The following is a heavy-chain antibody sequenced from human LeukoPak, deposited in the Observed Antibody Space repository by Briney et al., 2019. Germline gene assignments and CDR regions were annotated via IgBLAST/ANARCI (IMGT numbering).Heavy chain of an antibody. CDR3: ARVDSYGSGSGPGWVDY. V-gene: IGHV1-69*13. CDR2: IAPIFGTA. D-gene: IGHD3-10*01. J-gene: IGHJ4*02. Sequence: SVKVSCKASGGTFSSDAISWVPQAPGQGLECMGGIAPIFGTANYAQKFQGRVTITADESTTTAYMELSSLRSEDTAVYYCARVDSYGSGSGPGWVDYWGQGTLVTVSS. CDR1: GGTFSSDA.